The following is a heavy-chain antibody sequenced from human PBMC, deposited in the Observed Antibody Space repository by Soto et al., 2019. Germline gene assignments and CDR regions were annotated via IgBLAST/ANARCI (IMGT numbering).Heavy chain of an antibody. CDR3: ARDQGGYGMDV. Sequence: QVQLVESGGGVVQPGRSLRLSCAASGFTFSSYAMHWVRQAPGKGLEWVAVISYDGSNKYYADSVKGRFTISRDNSKNTLCLQMNSLRAEDTAVYYCARDQGGYGMDVWGQGTTVTVSS. V-gene: IGHV3-30-3*01. J-gene: IGHJ6*02. CDR2: ISYDGSNK. CDR1: GFTFSSYA.